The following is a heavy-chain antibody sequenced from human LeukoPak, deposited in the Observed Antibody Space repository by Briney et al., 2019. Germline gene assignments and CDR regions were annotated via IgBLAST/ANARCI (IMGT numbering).Heavy chain of an antibody. CDR3: ARGVLLRLRLGELSLRDRFDP. CDR2: INPNSGGT. Sequence: ASVKVSCKASGYTFTGYYMHWVRQAPCQGLEWMGWINPNSGGTNYAQKFQGRVTMTRDTSISTAYMELSRLRSDDTAVYYCARGVLLRLRLGELSLRDRFDPWGQGTLVTVSS. J-gene: IGHJ5*02. V-gene: IGHV1-2*02. D-gene: IGHD3-16*02. CDR1: GYTFTGYY.